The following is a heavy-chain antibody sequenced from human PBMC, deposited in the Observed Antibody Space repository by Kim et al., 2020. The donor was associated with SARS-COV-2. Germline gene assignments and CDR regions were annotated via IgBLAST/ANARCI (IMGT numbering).Heavy chain of an antibody. CDR1: GYTFTGYY. CDR3: ARGDIYDYDYFDY. D-gene: IGHD5-12*01. J-gene: IGHJ4*02. CDR2: INPNSGGT. V-gene: IGHV1-2*04. Sequence: ASVKVSCKASGYTFTGYYMHWVRQAPGQGLEWMGWINPNSGGTNYAQKFQGWVTMTRDTSIRTAYMELSRLRSDDTAVYYCARGDIYDYDYFDYGGKGTLVTVST.